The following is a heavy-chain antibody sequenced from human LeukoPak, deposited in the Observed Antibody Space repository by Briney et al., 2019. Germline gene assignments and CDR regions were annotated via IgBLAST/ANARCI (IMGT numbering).Heavy chain of an antibody. CDR1: GFTFSSYA. D-gene: IGHD2-2*01. V-gene: IGHV3-23*01. CDR3: ARPGKYQLLSFDAFDI. CDR2: ISGSGGST. Sequence: GESLRLSCAASGFTFSSYAMSWVRQAPGKGLEWVSAISGSGGSTYYADSVKGRFTISRDNSKNTLYLQMNSLRAEDTAVYYCARPGKYQLLSFDAFDIWGQGTMVTVSS. J-gene: IGHJ3*02.